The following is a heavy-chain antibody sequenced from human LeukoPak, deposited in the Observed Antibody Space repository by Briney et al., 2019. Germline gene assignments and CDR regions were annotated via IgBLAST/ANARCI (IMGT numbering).Heavy chain of an antibody. J-gene: IGHJ4*02. CDR2: IYTSGST. V-gene: IGHV4-61*02. D-gene: IGHD3-3*01. CDR3: AREPITIFGVATYYFDY. Sequence: SQTLSLTCTVSGGSISSGSYYWSWIRQPAGKGLEWIGRIYTSGSTNYNPSLKSRVTISVDTSKNQFSLKLSSVTAADTAVYYCAREPITIFGVATYYFDYWGQGTLVTVSS. CDR1: GGSISSGSYY.